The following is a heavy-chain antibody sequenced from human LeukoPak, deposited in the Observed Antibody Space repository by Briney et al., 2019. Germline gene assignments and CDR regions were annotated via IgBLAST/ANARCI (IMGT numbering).Heavy chain of an antibody. CDR3: ARELSGFGELLSYKFDY. CDR1: GFTFSSYA. J-gene: IGHJ4*02. V-gene: IGHV3-30*04. D-gene: IGHD3-10*01. Sequence: GGSLRLSCAASGFTFSSYAMHWVRQAPGKGLERVAVISYDGSNKYYADSVKGRFTISRDNSKNTLYLQMNSLRAEDTAVYYCARELSGFGELLSYKFDYWGQGTMVT. CDR2: ISYDGSNK.